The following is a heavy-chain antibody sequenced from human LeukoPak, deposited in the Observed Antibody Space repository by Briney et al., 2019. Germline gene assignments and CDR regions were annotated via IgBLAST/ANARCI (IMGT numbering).Heavy chain of an antibody. V-gene: IGHV3-53*01. D-gene: IGHD3-3*01. CDR3: AVEGDFWSGPLDY. J-gene: IGHJ4*02. Sequence: GGSLRLSCAASGFTVSSNYMSWVRQAPGKGLEWVSVIYSGGSTYYADSVKGRFTISRDNSKNTLYLQMNSLRAEDTAEYYCAVEGDFWSGPLDYWGQGTLVTVSS. CDR1: GFTVSSNY. CDR2: IYSGGST.